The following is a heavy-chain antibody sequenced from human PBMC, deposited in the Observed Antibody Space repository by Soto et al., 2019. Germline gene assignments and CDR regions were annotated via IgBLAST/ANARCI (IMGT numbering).Heavy chain of an antibody. J-gene: IGHJ6*02. CDR2: ISSSSSYI. CDR1: GFTFSSYS. V-gene: IGHV3-21*01. Sequence: WGSLRLSCAASGFTFSSYSMTWVRQAPGKGLEFVSSISSSSSYIYYADSVKGRFTISRDNAKNSLYLQMNSLRAEDTAVYYCARDRDIVATTYYYYYGMDVWGQGTTVTVSS. D-gene: IGHD5-12*01. CDR3: ARDRDIVATTYYYYYGMDV.